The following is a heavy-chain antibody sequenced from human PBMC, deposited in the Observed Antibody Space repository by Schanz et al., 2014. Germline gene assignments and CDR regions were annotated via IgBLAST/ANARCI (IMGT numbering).Heavy chain of an antibody. CDR1: GFTFSSYA. Sequence: EVQLLESGGGLVQPGGSLRLSCAASGFTFSSYAMTWVRQAPGMGLEWVSAISGRDGSTYYADSVRGRFTISRDNSKNTLFLQMNSLRAEDTAVYYCAKSQGSSFDSWGQGTLXTVSS. J-gene: IGHJ4*02. D-gene: IGHD6-13*01. V-gene: IGHV3-23*01. CDR2: ISGRDGST. CDR3: AKSQGSSFDS.